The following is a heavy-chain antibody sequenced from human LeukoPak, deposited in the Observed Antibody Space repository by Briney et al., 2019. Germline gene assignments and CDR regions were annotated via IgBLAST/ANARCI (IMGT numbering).Heavy chain of an antibody. J-gene: IGHJ5*02. CDR2: INSDGYST. Sequence: PGGSLRLSCAASGFTITPYWMHWVRQVPGKGLVWVSRINSDGYSTNYADSVKGRFTISRDNAKNTLYLQLNNLRADDTAVYYCARDNGCSLFATWGPGTLVTVSS. D-gene: IGHD5-18*01. V-gene: IGHV3-74*01. CDR3: ARDNGCSLFAT. CDR1: GFTITPYW.